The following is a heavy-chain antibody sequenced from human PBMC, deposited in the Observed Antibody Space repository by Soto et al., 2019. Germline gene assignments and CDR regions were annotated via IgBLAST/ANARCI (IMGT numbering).Heavy chain of an antibody. CDR3: ARSGDYSMDV. V-gene: IGHV4-4*02. D-gene: IGHD1-26*01. CDR2: MYHSGST. Sequence: QVQLQESDTGLVKPSETLSHSCAVSGYSISSGYWWTWVRQPTGKGLEWIGEMYHSGSTNYNPSLKSRVTISVDKSKNQFSLRLSSVTVADTAVYYCARSGDYSMDVWGKGTTVTVSS. CDR1: GYSISSGYW. J-gene: IGHJ6*04.